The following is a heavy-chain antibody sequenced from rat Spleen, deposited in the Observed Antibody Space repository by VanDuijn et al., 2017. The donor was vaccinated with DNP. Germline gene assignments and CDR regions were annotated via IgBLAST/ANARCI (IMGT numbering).Heavy chain of an antibody. D-gene: IGHD4-3*01. V-gene: IGHV5-17*01. CDR3: ARQGSHYFDY. CDR1: GFTFSDYG. CDR2: IIYGGTGT. Sequence: EVQLVESGGGLLQPGNSLKLSCAASGFTFSDYGMAWVRQSPRQGLEWVASIIYGGTGTYYLDSVRGGFTISRDNAKSTLYLQMDSLRSEDTATYYCARQGSHYFDYWGQGVMVTVSS. J-gene: IGHJ2*01.